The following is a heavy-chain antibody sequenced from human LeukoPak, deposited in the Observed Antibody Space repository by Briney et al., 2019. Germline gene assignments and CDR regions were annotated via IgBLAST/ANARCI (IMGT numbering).Heavy chain of an antibody. CDR1: GFTFDDYA. D-gene: IGHD5-18*01. V-gene: IGHV3-23*01. Sequence: GGSLRLSCAASGFTFDDYAMHWVRQAPGKGLEWVSSISGSGDSTYYADSVKGRFTISRDNSRNTLFLQMNSLRAEDTAVYYCAKEGNSFGFDHWGRGTLVTVSS. CDR3: AKEGNSFGFDH. CDR2: ISGSGDST. J-gene: IGHJ4*02.